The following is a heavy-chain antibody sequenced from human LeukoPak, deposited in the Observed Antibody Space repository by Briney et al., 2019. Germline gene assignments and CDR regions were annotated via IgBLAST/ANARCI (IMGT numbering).Heavy chain of an antibody. CDR2: INPSGGST. J-gene: IGHJ4*02. CDR3: ARDPYCSGGSCEGFFDY. V-gene: IGHV1-46*01. D-gene: IGHD2-15*01. Sequence: ASVNVSCKASGYTFTSYYMHWVRQAPGQGLEWMGIINPSGGSTSYAQKFQGRVTMTRDTSTSTVYMELSSLRSEDTAVYYCARDPYCSGGSCEGFFDYWGQGTLVTVSS. CDR1: GYTFTSYY.